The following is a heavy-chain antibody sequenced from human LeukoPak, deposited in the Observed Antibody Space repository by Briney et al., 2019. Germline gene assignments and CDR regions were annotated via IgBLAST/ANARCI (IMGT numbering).Heavy chain of an antibody. CDR3: AKEGSSSWYVYYYYMDV. CDR2: IWYDGSNK. CDR1: GFTFSSYG. J-gene: IGHJ6*03. D-gene: IGHD6-13*01. Sequence: GRSLRLSCAASGFTFSSYGMHWVRQAPGKGLEWVAVIWYDGSNKYYADSAKGRFTISRDNSKNTLYLQMNSLRAEDTAVYYCAKEGSSSWYVYYYYMDVWGKGTTVTVSS. V-gene: IGHV3-33*06.